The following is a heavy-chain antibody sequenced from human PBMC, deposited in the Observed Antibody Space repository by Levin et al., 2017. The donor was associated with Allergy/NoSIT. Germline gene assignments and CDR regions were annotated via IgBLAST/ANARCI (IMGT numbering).Heavy chain of an antibody. Sequence: VASVKVSCKVSGYSFTSYGISWVRQAPGQGLDWMGWINPHNGNTNYAQKLQGRVTVTADTSTSTAYMDLRSLRSDDTAVYYCTRDVPMVGGLDYWGQGTLVAVSS. CDR3: TRDVPMVGGLDY. CDR2: INPHNGNT. V-gene: IGHV1-18*01. D-gene: IGHD2-8*01. J-gene: IGHJ4*02. CDR1: GYSFTSYG.